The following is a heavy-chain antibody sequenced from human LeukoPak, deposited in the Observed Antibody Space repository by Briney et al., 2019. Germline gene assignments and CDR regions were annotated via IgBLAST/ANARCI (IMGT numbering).Heavy chain of an antibody. D-gene: IGHD3-22*01. Sequence: GESLKISCKGSGYTFTNYWIGWVRQMPGKGLEWMGIIYPGDSDTRYSPSFQGQVTISADQSISTAYLQWSSLKASDTAMYYCARKYYLDRSANLINTYFFDFWGQGTLVTVSS. V-gene: IGHV5-51*01. J-gene: IGHJ4*02. CDR3: ARKYYLDRSANLINTYFFDF. CDR1: GYTFTNYW. CDR2: IYPGDSDT.